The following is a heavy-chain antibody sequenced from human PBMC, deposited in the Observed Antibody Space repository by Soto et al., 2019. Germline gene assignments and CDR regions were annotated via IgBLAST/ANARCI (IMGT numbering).Heavy chain of an antibody. J-gene: IGHJ6*03. D-gene: IGHD3-3*01. CDR3: AREPYDDVWSGYYSYMDV. CDR1: GYTFTSYG. CDR2: ISAYNGNT. Sequence: QVQLVQSGAEVKKPGASVKVSCKASGYTFTSYGISWVRQAPGQGLEWMGWISAYNGNTNYAQKLQGRVTITTDTSSSTANMELSSLRSDDTAVYYCAREPYDDVWSGYYSYMDVWGKWTTVTVSS. V-gene: IGHV1-18*01.